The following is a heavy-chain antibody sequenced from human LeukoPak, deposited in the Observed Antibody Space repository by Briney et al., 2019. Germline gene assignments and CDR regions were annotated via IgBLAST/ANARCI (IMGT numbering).Heavy chain of an antibody. CDR1: GGSISSYY. J-gene: IGHJ5*02. CDR2: IYYSGST. D-gene: IGHD3-22*01. Sequence: SETLSLTCTVSGGSISSYYWSWIRQPPGKGLEWIGYIYYSGSTNYNPSLKSRVTMSVDTSKNQFSLKLSSVTAADTAVYYCARQSKYRSGYYNWFDPWGQGTLVTVSP. V-gene: IGHV4-59*08. CDR3: ARQSKYRSGYYNWFDP.